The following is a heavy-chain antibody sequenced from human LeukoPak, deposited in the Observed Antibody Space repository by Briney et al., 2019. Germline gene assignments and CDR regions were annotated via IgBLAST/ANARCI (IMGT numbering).Heavy chain of an antibody. D-gene: IGHD3-16*01. V-gene: IGHV5-51*01. CDR1: GYSFTNYW. CDR2: IYPDDSDT. Sequence: GESLKTSCKGSGYSFTNYWIAWVRQMPGTGLEWMGIIYPDDSDTRYSPSFQGQVTISADKSISTAYLQWSSLKASDTAMYYCARIWLRAFDIWGQGTMVTVSS. CDR3: ARIWLRAFDI. J-gene: IGHJ3*02.